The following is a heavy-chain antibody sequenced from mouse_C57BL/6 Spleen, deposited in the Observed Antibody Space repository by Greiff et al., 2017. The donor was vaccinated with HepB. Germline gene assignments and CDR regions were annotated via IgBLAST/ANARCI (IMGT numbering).Heavy chain of an antibody. CDR2: IRLKSDNYAT. CDR3: TGDGSPFDY. CDR1: GFTFSNYW. D-gene: IGHD1-1*01. J-gene: IGHJ2*01. Sequence: EVKLVESGGGLVQPGGSMKLSCVASGFTFSNYWMNWVRQSPEKGLEWVAQIRLKSDNYATHYAESVKGRFTISRDDSKSSVYLQMNNLRAEDTGIYYCTGDGSPFDYWGQGTTLTVSS. V-gene: IGHV6-3*01.